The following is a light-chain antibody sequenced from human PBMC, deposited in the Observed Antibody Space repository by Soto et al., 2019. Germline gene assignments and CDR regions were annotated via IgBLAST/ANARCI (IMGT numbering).Light chain of an antibody. J-gene: IGKJ3*01. CDR2: GAS. V-gene: IGKV3-20*01. CDR1: ETISSSY. Sequence: EAVLTQSPATLSLSPGERATLSCRASETISSSYLAWYQQKPGQAPRLLIYGASSRATGIPDRFSGRESGTDFTLTISRVEPEDSAVYYCQQFSYSAIFTFGPGTKVALK. CDR3: QQFSYSAIFT.